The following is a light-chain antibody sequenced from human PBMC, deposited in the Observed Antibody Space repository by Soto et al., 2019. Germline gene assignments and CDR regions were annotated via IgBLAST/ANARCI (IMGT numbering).Light chain of an antibody. CDR3: QQYNFYPWT. V-gene: IGKV1-5*03. CDR1: QSISSW. J-gene: IGKJ1*01. CDR2: KAS. Sequence: DIQMTQSPSTLSASVGDRVTITCRASQSISSWLAGYQQKPGKAPKLLIYKASSLEGGVPSRFSGSGSGTEFTLTISSLQPDDFATYYCQQYNFYPWTFGQGTKVEIK.